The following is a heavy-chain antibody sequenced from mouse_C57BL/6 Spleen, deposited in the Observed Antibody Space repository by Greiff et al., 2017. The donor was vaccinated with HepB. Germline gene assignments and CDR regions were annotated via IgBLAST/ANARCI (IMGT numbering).Heavy chain of an antibody. V-gene: IGHV1-61*01. CDR3: ASFYYYGSSYFDH. D-gene: IGHD1-1*01. J-gene: IGHJ2*01. CDR1: GYTFTSYW. Sequence: QVQLQQPGAELVRPGSSVKLSCKASGYTFTSYWMDWVKQRPGQGLEWIGNIYPSDSETHYNQKFKDKATLTVDKSSSTAYMQLSSLTSEDSAVYYCASFYYYGSSYFDHWGQGTTLTVSS. CDR2: IYPSDSET.